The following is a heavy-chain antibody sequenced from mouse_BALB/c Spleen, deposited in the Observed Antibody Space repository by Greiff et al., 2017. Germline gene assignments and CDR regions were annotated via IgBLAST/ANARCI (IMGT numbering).Heavy chain of an antibody. CDR3: TRPYYRYDYYAMDY. Sequence: VQLQQSGAELVKPGASVKLSCKASGYTFTSYYMYWVKQRPGQGLEWIGEINPSNGGTNFNEKFKSKATLTVDKSSSTAYMQLSSLTSEDSAVYYCTRPYYRYDYYAMDYWGQGTSVTVSS. CDR1: GYTFTSYY. CDR2: INPSNGGT. J-gene: IGHJ4*01. D-gene: IGHD2-14*01. V-gene: IGHV1S81*02.